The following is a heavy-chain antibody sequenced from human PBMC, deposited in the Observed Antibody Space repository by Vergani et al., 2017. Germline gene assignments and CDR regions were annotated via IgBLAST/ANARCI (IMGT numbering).Heavy chain of an antibody. D-gene: IGHD1-26*01. V-gene: IGHV4-61*02. J-gene: IGHJ6*02. CDR2: IYTSGST. CDR3: AGDSGSYSPINYYYGMDV. CDR1: GGSISSGSYY. Sequence: QVQLQESGPGLVKPSQTLSLTCTVSGGSISSGSYYWSWIRQPAGKGLEWIGRIYTSGSTNYNPSLKSRVTISVDTSKNQFSLKLSSVTAADTAVYYCAGDSGSYSPINYYYGMDVWGQGTTVTVSS.